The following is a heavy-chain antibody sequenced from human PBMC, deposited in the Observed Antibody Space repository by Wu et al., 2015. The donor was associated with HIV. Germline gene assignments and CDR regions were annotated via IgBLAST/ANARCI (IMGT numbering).Heavy chain of an antibody. Sequence: QVQLVQSGAEVKKPGASVKVSCKTSGYRFISYGFSWLRQAPGQGLEWMGWISPYDGDTNYAQKFQDRLIMTTDSSTNTAYMELRSLRSDDTAVYYCLRELGDDQWLGSTWGQGTLVAVSS. V-gene: IGHV1-18*01. CDR1: GYRFISYG. D-gene: IGHD5/OR15-5a*01. CDR3: LRELGDDQWLGST. CDR2: ISPYDGDT. J-gene: IGHJ4*02.